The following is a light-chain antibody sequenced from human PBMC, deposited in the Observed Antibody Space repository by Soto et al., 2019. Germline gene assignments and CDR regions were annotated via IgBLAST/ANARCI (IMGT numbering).Light chain of an antibody. CDR1: QSVSSN. V-gene: IGKV3-15*01. CDR3: QQYNSWPAYT. J-gene: IGKJ2*01. CDR2: GAS. Sequence: EIVMTQSPATLSVSPGERATLSCRASQSVSSNLAWYQQKPGQAPRLLIYGASTRATVIPARFSGSGSGTEFTLTISSLQSEDFAVYYCQQYNSWPAYTFGQGTKLEIK.